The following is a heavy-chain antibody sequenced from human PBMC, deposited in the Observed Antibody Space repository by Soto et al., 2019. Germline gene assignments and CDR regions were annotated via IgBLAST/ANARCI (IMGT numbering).Heavy chain of an antibody. CDR2: INSDGSST. J-gene: IGHJ5*02. Sequence: QSGGSLRLSCAASGFSLRNYWMHWIRHAPGKGLVWVSRINSDGSSTSYADSGKGRFTISRDNAKNTLYLQMNSLRDEDTAVYYCARGGYCSGGSCYSHNWFDPWGQGTMVNVSS. V-gene: IGHV3-74*01. D-gene: IGHD2-15*01. CDR3: ARGGYCSGGSCYSHNWFDP. CDR1: GFSLRNYW.